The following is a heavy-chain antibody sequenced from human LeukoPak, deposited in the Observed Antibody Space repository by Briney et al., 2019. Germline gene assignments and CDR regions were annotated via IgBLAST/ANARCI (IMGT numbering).Heavy chain of an antibody. V-gene: IGHV3-23*01. D-gene: IGHD3-22*01. CDR3: AKDQATRGNYYGRAFDI. CDR1: GFTFSTYA. CDR2: IHVDGTPT. J-gene: IGHJ3*02. Sequence: GGSLRLSCAASGFTFSTYAMSRVRQAPGKGLEWVSAIHVDGTPTYDADSVKGRFTISRDNSKNTLYLQMNSLRSEDTAIYYCAKDQATRGNYYGRAFDIWGQGTMVTVSS.